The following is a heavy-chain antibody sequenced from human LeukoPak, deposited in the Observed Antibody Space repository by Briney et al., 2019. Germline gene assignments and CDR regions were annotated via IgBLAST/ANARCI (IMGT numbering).Heavy chain of an antibody. J-gene: IGHJ3*02. CDR2: ISGSGGST. Sequence: HPGGSLRLSCAASGFTFSSYSMNWVRQAPGKGLEWVSAISGSGGSTYYADSVKGRFTISRDNSKNTLYLQMNSLRAEDTAVYYCAREIYCTNGVCYMGDAFDIWGQGTMVTVSS. D-gene: IGHD2-8*01. CDR3: AREIYCTNGVCYMGDAFDI. CDR1: GFTFSSYS. V-gene: IGHV3-23*01.